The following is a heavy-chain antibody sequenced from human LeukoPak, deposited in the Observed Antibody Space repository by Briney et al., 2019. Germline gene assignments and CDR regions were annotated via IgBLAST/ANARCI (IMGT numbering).Heavy chain of an antibody. D-gene: IGHD1/OR15-1a*01. V-gene: IGHV3-74*01. J-gene: IGHJ6*02. CDR3: ARNNGMDV. CDR1: GFTFSNFW. CDR2: IYGDGSFT. Sequence: GGSLRLSCAASGFTFSNFWMHWVRQAPGKGLVWVALIYGDGSFTRYADSVKGRFTISRDNAKNSLYLQMNSLRAEDTALYYCARNNGMDVWGQGTTVIVSS.